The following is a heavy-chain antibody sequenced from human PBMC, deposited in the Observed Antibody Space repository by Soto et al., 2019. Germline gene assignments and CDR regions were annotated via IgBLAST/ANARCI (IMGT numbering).Heavy chain of an antibody. Sequence: TSETLSLTCTVSGGSISSYYWSWIRQPPGKGLEWIGYIYYSGSTNYNPSLKSRVTISVDTSKNQFSLKLSSVTAADTAVYYCARDVFLAGGMDVWGQGTTVTVSS. CDR2: IYYSGST. V-gene: IGHV4-59*01. CDR1: GGSISSYY. CDR3: ARDVFLAGGMDV. J-gene: IGHJ6*02.